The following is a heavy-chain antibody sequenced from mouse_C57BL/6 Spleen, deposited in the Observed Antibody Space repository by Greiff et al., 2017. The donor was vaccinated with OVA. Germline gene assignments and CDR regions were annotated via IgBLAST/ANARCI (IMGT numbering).Heavy chain of an antibody. D-gene: IGHD2-1*01. CDR1: GYTFTSYW. V-gene: IGHV1-69*01. J-gene: IGHJ2*01. CDR3: ARSGGNSYFDY. Sequence: QVQLQQPGAELVMPGASVKLSCKASGYTFTSYWMHWVKQRPGQGLEWIGEIDPSDSYTNYNQKFKGKSTLTVDKSSSTAYMQLSSLTSEGSAVYYFARSGGNSYFDYWGQGTTLTVSS. CDR2: IDPSDSYT.